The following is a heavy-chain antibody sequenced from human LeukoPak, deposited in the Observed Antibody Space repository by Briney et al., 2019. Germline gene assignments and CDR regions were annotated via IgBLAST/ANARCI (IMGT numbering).Heavy chain of an antibody. J-gene: IGHJ2*01. CDR2: IYHSGST. Sequence: SQTLSLTCAVSGGSISSATYSWTWIRQPPGKGLEWIGYIYHSGSTYYNPSLKSRVTISVDRSKNKVSLKLNSVTAADTAVYYCARGRWYFDLWGRGTLVTVSS. V-gene: IGHV4-30-2*01. CDR3: ARGRWYFDL. CDR1: GGSISSATYS.